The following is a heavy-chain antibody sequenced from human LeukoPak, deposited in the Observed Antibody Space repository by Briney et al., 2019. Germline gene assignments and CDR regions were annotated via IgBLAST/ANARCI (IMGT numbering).Heavy chain of an antibody. J-gene: IGHJ6*02. CDR3: ARVRIVVVPAAMRYPYYYGMDV. Sequence: SSETLSLTCAVYGGSFSGYYWSWIRQPPGKGLEWIGEINHSGSTNYNPSLKSRVTISVDTSKNQFSLKLSSVTAADTAVYYRARVRIVVVPAAMRYPYYYGMDVWGQGTTVTVSS. D-gene: IGHD2-2*01. CDR1: GGSFSGYY. CDR2: INHSGST. V-gene: IGHV4-34*01.